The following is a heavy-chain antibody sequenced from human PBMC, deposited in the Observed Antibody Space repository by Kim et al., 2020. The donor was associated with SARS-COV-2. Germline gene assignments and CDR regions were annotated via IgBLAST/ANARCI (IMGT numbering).Heavy chain of an antibody. Sequence: GGSLRLSCTASGFTFGDYAMSWFRQAPGKGLEWVGFIRSKAYGGTTEYAASVKGRFTISRDDSKSIAYLQMNSLKTENTAVYYCTRERFLEWLLLDYWGQGTLVTVSS. J-gene: IGHJ4*02. D-gene: IGHD3-3*01. V-gene: IGHV3-49*03. CDR3: TRERFLEWLLLDY. CDR1: GFTFGDYA. CDR2: IRSKAYGGTT.